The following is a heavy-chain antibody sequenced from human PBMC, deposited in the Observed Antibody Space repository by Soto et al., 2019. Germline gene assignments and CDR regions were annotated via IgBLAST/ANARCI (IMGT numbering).Heavy chain of an antibody. Sequence: SETLSLTCTVSGGSISSYYWSWIRQPPGKGLEWIGYIYYSGSTNYNPSLKSRVTISVDTSKNQFSLKLSSVTAADTAVYYCARVLSRIDWFDPWGQGTLVTVSS. CDR1: GGSISSYY. J-gene: IGHJ5*02. CDR2: IYYSGST. V-gene: IGHV4-59*01. CDR3: ARVLSRIDWFDP.